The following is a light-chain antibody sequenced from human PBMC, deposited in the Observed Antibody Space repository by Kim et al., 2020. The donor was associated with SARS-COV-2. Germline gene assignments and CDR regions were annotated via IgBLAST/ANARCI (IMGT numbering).Light chain of an antibody. CDR3: QSYDSTNHVI. CDR1: SGSIASNY. CDR2: EDD. J-gene: IGLJ2*01. Sequence: NFMLTQPHSVSESPGMTVTISCTRSSGSIASNYVQWFQQRPGSAPTALILEDDQRPSGVPDRFSGSIDSSSNSASLTISGLKTEDEADYYCQSYDSTNHVIFGGGTQLTVL. V-gene: IGLV6-57*04.